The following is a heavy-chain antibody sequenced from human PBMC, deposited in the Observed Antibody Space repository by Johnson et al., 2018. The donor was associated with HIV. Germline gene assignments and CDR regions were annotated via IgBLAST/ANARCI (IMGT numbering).Heavy chain of an antibody. V-gene: IGHV3-30*04. CDR3: ARPPGGKLGAFDI. D-gene: IGHD4-23*01. Sequence: VQLMESGGGVVQPGRSLRLSCAASGFTFSNYAIHWVRQAPGKGLEWVAVISYDGGNKYYADSVKGRFTISRDNSENTLYLQMKSVRAEDTAVYYCARPPGGKLGAFDIWGQGTMVTVSP. CDR1: GFTFSNYA. CDR2: ISYDGGNK. J-gene: IGHJ3*02.